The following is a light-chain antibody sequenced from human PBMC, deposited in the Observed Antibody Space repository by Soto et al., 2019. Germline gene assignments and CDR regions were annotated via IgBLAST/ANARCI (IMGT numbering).Light chain of an antibody. CDR1: QGISNY. V-gene: IGKV1-27*01. CDR3: QKYNSASWT. CDR2: AAS. J-gene: IGKJ1*01. Sequence: DIQMTQSPSSLSASVGDRVTITCRASQGISNYLEWYQQKPGKVPKLLLYAASTLQSGVPSRFSGSGSETDFTLTISSLQPEDVATYYCQKYNSASWTFGQGTKVEI.